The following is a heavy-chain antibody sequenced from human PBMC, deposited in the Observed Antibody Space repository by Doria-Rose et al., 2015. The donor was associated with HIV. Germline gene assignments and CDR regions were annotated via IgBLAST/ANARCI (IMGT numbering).Heavy chain of an antibody. CDR2: IFSDDER. CDR1: GVSLSSPGMG. J-gene: IGHJ4*02. V-gene: IGHV2-26*01. D-gene: IGHD6-13*01. CDR3: ARIKSSRWYHKYYFDF. Sequence: QVTLKESGPVLVKPTETLTLTCTVSGVSLSSPGMGVSWIRQPPGKALEWLANIFSDDERSYKTSLKSRLTISRVTSKSQVVLTMTDMVPVDTATHYCARIKSSRWYHKYYFDFWGQGTLVIVSA.